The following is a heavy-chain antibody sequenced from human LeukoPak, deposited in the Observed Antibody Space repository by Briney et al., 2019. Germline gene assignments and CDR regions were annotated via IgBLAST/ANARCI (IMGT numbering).Heavy chain of an antibody. CDR2: INHSGST. Sequence: KHSETLSLTCTVSGGSISSGGYYWSWIRQPPGKGLEWIGEINHSGSTNYNPSLKSRVTISVDTSKNQFSLKLSSVTAADTAVYYCARLLDIAVAGTNWFDPWGQGTLVTVSS. D-gene: IGHD6-19*01. J-gene: IGHJ5*02. V-gene: IGHV4-39*07. CDR3: ARLLDIAVAGTNWFDP. CDR1: GGSISSGGYY.